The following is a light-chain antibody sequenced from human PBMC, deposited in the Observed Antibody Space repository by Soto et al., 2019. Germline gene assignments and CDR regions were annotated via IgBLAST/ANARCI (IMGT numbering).Light chain of an antibody. CDR3: QQYNSYAVT. CDR2: DAS. J-gene: IGKJ1*01. CDR1: QSISSW. Sequence: DIQMTQSPSTLSASVGDRVTITCRASQSISSWLAWYQQKPGKAPKLLIYDASSLESVVPSRFSGSGSGTEFTLTISILQPDDFATYYCQQYNSYAVTFGQGTKVEIK. V-gene: IGKV1-5*01.